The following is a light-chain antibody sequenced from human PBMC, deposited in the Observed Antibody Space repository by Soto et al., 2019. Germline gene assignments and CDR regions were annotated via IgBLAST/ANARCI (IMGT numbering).Light chain of an antibody. CDR2: EGS. CDR1: NSDVGSYNL. CDR3: CSYAGSSTLL. Sequence: QSVLTQPASVSGSPGQSITISCTGTNSDVGSYNLVSWYQQHPGKAPKLMIYEGSKRPSGVSNRFSGSKSGNTASLTISGLQAEDEADYYCCSYAGSSTLLFGGGTKVTVL. V-gene: IGLV2-23*01. J-gene: IGLJ2*01.